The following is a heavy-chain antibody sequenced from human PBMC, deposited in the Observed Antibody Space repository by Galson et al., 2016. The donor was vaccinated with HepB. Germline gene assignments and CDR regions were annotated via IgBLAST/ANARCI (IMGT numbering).Heavy chain of an antibody. CDR1: GFTFNSYW. J-gene: IGHJ6*02. CDR2: INQGGSDR. D-gene: IGHD3-10*01. CDR3: ARRLDNQGRIGGWAWGMDV. V-gene: IGHV3-7*01. Sequence: SLRLSCAASGFTFNSYWMSWVRRAPGKGLEWLANINQGGSDRKYVDSVMGRFTISRDNAKNSLYLQMNSLTTEDTAVYFCARRLDNQGRIGGWAWGMDVWGQGTTVTGSS.